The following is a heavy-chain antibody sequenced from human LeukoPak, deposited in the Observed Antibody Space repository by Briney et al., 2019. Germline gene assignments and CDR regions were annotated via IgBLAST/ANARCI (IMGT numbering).Heavy chain of an antibody. J-gene: IGHJ5*02. D-gene: IGHD2-2*01. CDR1: GFTISSYW. V-gene: IGHV3-7*01. Sequence: PGGSLRLSCAASGFTISSYWMSWVRQAPGKGLEWVANIKQDGIEKYYVDSVKGRFTISRDNAKNSLYLQMNSLRAEDTAVYYCARDDCSSISCYHNWFDPWGQGTLVTVSS. CDR2: IKQDGIEK. CDR3: ARDDCSSISCYHNWFDP.